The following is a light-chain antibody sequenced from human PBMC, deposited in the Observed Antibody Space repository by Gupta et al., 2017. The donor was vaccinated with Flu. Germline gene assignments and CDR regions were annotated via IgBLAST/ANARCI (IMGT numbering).Light chain of an antibody. V-gene: IGKV3-11*01. Sequence: EIVLTQSPATLSFSPGDRATLSCRASQSISRFLAWYQHKPGQAPRLLIYDASTRAAGIPARFSGGGSGTDXSLTISXRELEDFAVYYCQQHSKWPEITFGXGTKVDIK. J-gene: IGKJ3*01. CDR1: QSISRF. CDR3: QQHSKWPEIT. CDR2: DAS.